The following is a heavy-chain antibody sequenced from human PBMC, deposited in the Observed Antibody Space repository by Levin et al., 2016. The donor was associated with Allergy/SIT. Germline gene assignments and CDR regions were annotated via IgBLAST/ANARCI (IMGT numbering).Heavy chain of an antibody. CDR2: ISSSSSTI. Sequence: VRQMPGKGLEWVSYISSSSSTIYYADSVKGRFTISRDNAKNSLYLQMNSLRAEDTAVYYCARDSGSYQTPRFPDYWGQGTLVTVSS. D-gene: IGHD1-26*01. V-gene: IGHV3-48*04. J-gene: IGHJ4*02. CDR3: ARDSGSYQTPRFPDY.